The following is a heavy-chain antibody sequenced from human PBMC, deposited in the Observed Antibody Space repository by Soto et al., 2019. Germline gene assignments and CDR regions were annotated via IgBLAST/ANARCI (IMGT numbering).Heavy chain of an antibody. V-gene: IGHV4-31*03. CDR1: RASLHSRGYY. CDR2: IYYTGVT. D-gene: IGHD2-2*01. Sequence: SETLSLTCTVSRASLHSRGYYGGWIRQNPGNGLEWIGYIYYTGVTYYNPSLGSRVNISGDTSKDEFSLELTYVTAADPALYYCSRGGSSTANWPDTRGQGLLVTVSS. CDR3: SRGGSSTANWPDT. J-gene: IGHJ5*02.